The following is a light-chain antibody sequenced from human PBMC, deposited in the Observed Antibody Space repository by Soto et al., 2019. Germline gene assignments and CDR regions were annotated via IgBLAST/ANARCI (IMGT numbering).Light chain of an antibody. CDR2: KDN. CDR1: PLTRQY. CDR3: LTADNSGTFLL. J-gene: IGLJ3*02. Sequence: SYELTQPPSMSVSPGQTARITCSGDPLTRQYVYWYQQKPGQAPLLVIYKDNERPSGIPERFSGSTSGTTGTLTISGVRAEDEADYYCLTADNSGTFLLFAGGTQLTVL. V-gene: IGLV3-25*02.